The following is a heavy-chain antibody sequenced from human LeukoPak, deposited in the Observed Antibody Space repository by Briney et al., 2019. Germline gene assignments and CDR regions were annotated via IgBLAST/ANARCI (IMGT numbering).Heavy chain of an antibody. CDR1: GFTFSSYW. CDR3: ARVVVAASFDY. V-gene: IGHV3-74*01. J-gene: IGHJ4*02. D-gene: IGHD2-15*01. Sequence: GGSLRLSCAASGFTFSSYWMHWVRQAPGKGLVWVSRINGDGSSTSYADSVKGRFTISRDNAKNTLYLQMNSLRAEDTAVYYCARVVVAASFDYWVQGTLVTVSS. CDR2: INGDGSST.